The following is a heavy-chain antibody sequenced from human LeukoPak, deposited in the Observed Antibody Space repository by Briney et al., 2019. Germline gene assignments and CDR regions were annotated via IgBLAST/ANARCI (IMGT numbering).Heavy chain of an antibody. D-gene: IGHD3-9*01. CDR2: IYHTGST. CDR3: ARQGTDYDILTGYARAFDI. CDR1: GGSTSSTIHY. V-gene: IGHV4-39*01. Sequence: NTSETLSLTCTVSGGSTSSTIHYWGWIRQPPGKGLEWIGTIYHTGSTYYNPSLKSRVTISVDTSKNQFSLKLSSVPATDTAVYYCARQGTDYDILTGYARAFDIWGQGTMVTVSS. J-gene: IGHJ3*02.